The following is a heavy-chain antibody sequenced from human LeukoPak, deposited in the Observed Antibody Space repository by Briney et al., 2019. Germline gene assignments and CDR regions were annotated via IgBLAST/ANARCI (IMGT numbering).Heavy chain of an antibody. CDR2: IGSSISNT. D-gene: IGHD6-19*01. CDR3: ARESGWTADY. J-gene: IGHJ4*02. CDR1: GFTFSFYS. V-gene: IGHV3-48*02. Sequence: QSGGSLRLSCAASGFTFSFYSMNWVRQAPGKGLERVSYIGSSISNTHYADSVKGRFTLSRDNAKNSLYLQMNSLRDEDTAVYFCARESGWTADYWGQGTLVTVSS.